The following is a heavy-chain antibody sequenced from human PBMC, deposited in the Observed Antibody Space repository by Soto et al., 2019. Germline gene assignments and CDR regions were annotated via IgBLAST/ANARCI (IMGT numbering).Heavy chain of an antibody. Sequence: GGSLRLSCAASGFSFSSYGMHWVRQAPGTGLEWVSTVTGDGVTTSYADSVKGRFTISRDNSKNTLYLQMSGLRADDKAVYYCAKRLSYYCDSWGHETLVTVSS. CDR3: AKRLSYYCDS. CDR2: VTGDGVTT. CDR1: GFSFSSYG. D-gene: IGHD3-16*02. J-gene: IGHJ4*01. V-gene: IGHV3-23*01.